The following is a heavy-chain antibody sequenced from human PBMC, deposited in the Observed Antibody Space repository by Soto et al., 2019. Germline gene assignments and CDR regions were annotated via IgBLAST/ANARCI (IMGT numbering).Heavy chain of an antibody. CDR3: ARDYYYDSSGSVCAFDI. CDR1: GYTFTSYG. V-gene: IGHV1-18*01. J-gene: IGHJ3*02. Sequence: ASVKVSCKASGYTFTSYGISWVRQAPGQGLEWMGWISAYNGNTNYAQKLQGRVTMTTDTSTSTAYMELRGLRSDDTAVYFCARDYYYDSSGSVCAFDIWGQGTMVTVSS. D-gene: IGHD3-22*01. CDR2: ISAYNGNT.